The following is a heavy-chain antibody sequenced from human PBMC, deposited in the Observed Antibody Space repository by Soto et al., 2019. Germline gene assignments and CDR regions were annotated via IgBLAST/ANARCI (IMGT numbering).Heavy chain of an antibody. V-gene: IGHV4-4*02. CDR1: GGSISSSNW. Sequence: SETLSLTCAVSGGSISSSNWWSWVRQPPGKGLEWIGEIYHSGSTNYNPSLKSRVTISVDKSKNQFSLKLSSVTAADTAVYYCASGPLGFVVAATPRYYYYGMDVWGQGTTVTVSS. CDR2: IYHSGST. CDR3: ASGPLGFVVAATPRYYYYGMDV. D-gene: IGHD2-15*01. J-gene: IGHJ6*02.